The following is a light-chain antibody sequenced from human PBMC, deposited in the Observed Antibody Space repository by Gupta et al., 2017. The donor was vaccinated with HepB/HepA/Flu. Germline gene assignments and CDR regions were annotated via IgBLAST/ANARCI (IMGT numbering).Light chain of an antibody. Sequence: DVQMTESPSPVSASIGDTVTITWRASEGVSGWLAWYQQKPGKAPKLLISSACTLKSGVPSRFSGTGSGTDFALTITNRQPDDYATYYCQQENKFPCTFGHGTTVDVK. CDR2: SAC. CDR1: EGVSGW. CDR3: QQENKFPCT. J-gene: IGKJ3*01. V-gene: IGKV1-12*02.